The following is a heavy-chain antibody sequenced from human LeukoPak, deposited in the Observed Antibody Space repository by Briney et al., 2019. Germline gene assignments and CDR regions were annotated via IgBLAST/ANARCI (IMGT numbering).Heavy chain of an antibody. V-gene: IGHV4-59*12. Sequence: SETLSLTCTVSGGSISSYYWSWIRQPPGKGLEWIGYIYYSGSTYYNPSLKSRVTISVDTSKNQFSLKLSSVTAADTAVYYCARDLLRYSFDYWGQGTLVTVSS. CDR1: GGSISSYY. J-gene: IGHJ4*02. D-gene: IGHD3-9*01. CDR2: IYYSGST. CDR3: ARDLLRYSFDY.